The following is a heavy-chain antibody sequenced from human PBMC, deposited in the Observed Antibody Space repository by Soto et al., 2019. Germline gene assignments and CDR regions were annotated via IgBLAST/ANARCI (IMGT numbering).Heavy chain of an antibody. J-gene: IGHJ4*02. CDR2: VDHRGST. CDR1: GGSFSGHY. V-gene: IGHV4-34*01. Sequence: QVQLQQWGAGLLKPSETLSLTCAVYGGSFSGHYWSWIRQPPGKGLEWIGEVDHRGSTSYVSSLKSRVTISVDTSNRQFSLKLTSVTAADTAVYYCAKALGRQPQGDYWGQGTLVTVSS. CDR3: AKALGRQPQGDY. D-gene: IGHD1-1*01.